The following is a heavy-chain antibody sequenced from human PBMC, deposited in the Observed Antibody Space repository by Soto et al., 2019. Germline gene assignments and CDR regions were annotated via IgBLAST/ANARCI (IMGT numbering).Heavy chain of an antibody. CDR2: LYDVDGS. CDR3: ATWHEREHAYDV. J-gene: IGHJ3*01. V-gene: IGHV3-53*01. D-gene: IGHD1-1*01. Sequence: DVQLVESGGGLIQPGESLRLSCAAIGLTISGKKYVAWVRQAPGKGLEWVSALYDVDGSFYADSVKGRFTTSSDSSKTTVYLQMNDLRPDVTAVYYCATWHEREHAYDVWGQGTTVTVSS. CDR1: GLTISGKKY.